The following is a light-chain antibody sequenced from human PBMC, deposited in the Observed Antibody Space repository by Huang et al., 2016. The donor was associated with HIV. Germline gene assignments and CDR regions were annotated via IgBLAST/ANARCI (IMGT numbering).Light chain of an antibody. Sequence: DIQMTQSPSSLSASVGDRVTITCQASQDISNYLNWYQQKPGKDPKLLIYDASNLETGVPSRFSGSGSGTDFTFTISSLQPEDIGIYYCQHYNNMPMYTFGQGTKLEIK. CDR1: QDISNY. V-gene: IGKV1-33*01. CDR3: QHYNNMPMYT. CDR2: DAS. J-gene: IGKJ2*01.